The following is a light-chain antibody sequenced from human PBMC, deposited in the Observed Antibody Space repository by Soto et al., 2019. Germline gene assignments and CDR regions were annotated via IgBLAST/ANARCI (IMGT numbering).Light chain of an antibody. CDR1: NIGRKS. V-gene: IGLV3-21*02. CDR3: NVWDSSSGHYI. CDR2: DDS. J-gene: IGLJ1*01. Sequence: SSERTQRPSMSVAPGQTARISCGGNNIGRKSVHWYQQKPGRAPVVVVYDDSDRPSGIPERFSGANSGDTATLTISRVEAGDEADYYCNVWDSSSGHYIFGTGTKVTVL.